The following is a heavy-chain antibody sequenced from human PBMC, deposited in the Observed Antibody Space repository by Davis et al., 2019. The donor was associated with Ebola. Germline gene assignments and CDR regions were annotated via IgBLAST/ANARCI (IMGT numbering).Heavy chain of an antibody. CDR3: ARDLYSSSIDY. D-gene: IGHD6-6*01. CDR2: IIPILGIA. CDR1: AGTFSSYA. J-gene: IGHJ4*02. Sequence: SVKVSCKASAGTFSSYAISWVRQAPGQGLEWMGSIIPILGIAKYAQKFQGRVTITADKSTSTAYMELRSLRSDDTAVYYCARDLYSSSIDYWGQGTLVTVSS. V-gene: IGHV1-69*04.